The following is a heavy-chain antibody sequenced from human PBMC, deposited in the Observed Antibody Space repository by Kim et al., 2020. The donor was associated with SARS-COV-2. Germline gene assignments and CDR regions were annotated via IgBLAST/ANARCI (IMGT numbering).Heavy chain of an antibody. CDR2: IYYSGST. D-gene: IGHD3-10*01. Sequence: SETLSLTCTVSGGSISSSSYYWGWIRQPPGKGLEWIGSIYYSGSTYYNPSLKSRVTISVDTSKNQFSLKLSSVTAADTAVYYCARQNHIRFGELYGYWGQGTLVTVSS. CDR1: GGSISSSSYY. CDR3: ARQNHIRFGELYGY. J-gene: IGHJ4*02. V-gene: IGHV4-39*01.